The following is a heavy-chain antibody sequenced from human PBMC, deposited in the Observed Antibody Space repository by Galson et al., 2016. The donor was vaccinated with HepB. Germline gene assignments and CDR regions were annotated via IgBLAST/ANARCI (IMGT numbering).Heavy chain of an antibody. D-gene: IGHD3-16*01. Sequence: SLRLSCAASRFTFSSYSMNWVRQAPGKGLEWVSSISSVGTYIYYAASVKGRFTISRDNAKKSLYLQMNSLRAGDTAVYYCARFESSRFDAFDVWGQGTVVTVSS. CDR3: ARFESSRFDAFDV. CDR1: RFTFSSYS. CDR2: ISSVGTYI. V-gene: IGHV3-21*01. J-gene: IGHJ3*01.